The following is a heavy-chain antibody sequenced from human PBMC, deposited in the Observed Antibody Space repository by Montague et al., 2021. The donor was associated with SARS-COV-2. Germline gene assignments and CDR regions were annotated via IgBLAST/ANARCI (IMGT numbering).Heavy chain of an antibody. CDR3: ARDLNDYVWGSYRYFDY. D-gene: IGHD3-16*02. J-gene: IGHJ4*02. V-gene: IGHV3-21*01. CDR1: GFTFSSYS. Sequence: SLRLSCAASGFTFSSYSMNWVRRAPGKGLGWVSSISSSSSYIYYADSVKGRFTISRDNAKNSLYLQMNSLRAEDTAVYYCARDLNDYVWGSYRYFDYWGQGTLVTVSS. CDR2: ISSSSSYI.